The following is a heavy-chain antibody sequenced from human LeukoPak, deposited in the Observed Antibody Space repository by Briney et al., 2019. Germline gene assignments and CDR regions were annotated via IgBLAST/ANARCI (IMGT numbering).Heavy chain of an antibody. CDR1: GGSFSGYY. CDR2: INHSGST. CDR3: ARGPRGYDFWSGNYYMDV. J-gene: IGHJ6*03. V-gene: IGHV4-34*01. D-gene: IGHD3-3*01. Sequence: PSETLSLTCAAYGGSFSGYYWSWIRQPPGKGLEWIGEINHSGSTNYNPSLKSRVTKSVDTSKNQFSLKLSSVTAADTAVYYCARGPRGYDFWSGNYYMDVWGKGTTVTVSS.